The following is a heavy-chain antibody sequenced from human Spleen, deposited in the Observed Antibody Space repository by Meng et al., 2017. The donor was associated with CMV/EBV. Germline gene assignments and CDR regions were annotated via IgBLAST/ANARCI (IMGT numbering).Heavy chain of an antibody. CDR1: GFSFDDYA. Sequence: GESLKISCKASGFSFDDYAMSWVRQAPGKGLEWVGFIKTKAYYEATQHAASVKGRFTISRDDSKSIAYLEMNSLRSEDTAVYYCSRLGATIWGFDYWGQGTLVTVSS. J-gene: IGHJ4*02. V-gene: IGHV3-49*04. CDR2: IKTKAYYEAT. CDR3: SRLGATIWGFDY. D-gene: IGHD1-26*01.